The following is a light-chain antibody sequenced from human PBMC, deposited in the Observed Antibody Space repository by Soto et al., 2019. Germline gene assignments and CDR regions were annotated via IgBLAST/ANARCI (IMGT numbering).Light chain of an antibody. V-gene: IGKV3-20*01. Sequence: EIVLTQSPGTLSLSPGETATLSCRASQSVSSSYLAWYQQKPGQAPRLLVYGSYPRATGIADRFSGSGSGTDFTLNISRLEPEDFAVYYCQQYSSSYDTSLYTFGQGT. CDR3: QQYSSSYDTSLYT. CDR2: GSY. CDR1: QSVSSSY. J-gene: IGKJ2*01.